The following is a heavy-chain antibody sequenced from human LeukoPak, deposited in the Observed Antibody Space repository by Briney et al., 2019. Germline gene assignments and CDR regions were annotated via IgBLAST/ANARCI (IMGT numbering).Heavy chain of an antibody. D-gene: IGHD5-18*01. J-gene: IGHJ4*02. CDR3: AKSNVDTATVPLFDY. CDR2: ISGSGGST. V-gene: IGHV3-23*01. CDR1: GFTFSSYA. Sequence: GGSLRFSCAASGFTFSSYAMSWVRQAPGKGLEWVSAISGSGGSTYYADSVKGRFTISRDNSKNTLYLQMNSLRAEDTAVYYCAKSNVDTATVPLFDYWGQGTLVTVSS.